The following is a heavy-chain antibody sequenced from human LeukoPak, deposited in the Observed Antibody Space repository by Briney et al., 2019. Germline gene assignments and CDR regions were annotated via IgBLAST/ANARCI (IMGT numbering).Heavy chain of an antibody. CDR3: ARDFRLDVMTIVTHHAIDI. CDR2: TYYSGST. J-gene: IGHJ3*02. CDR1: GGSISSSSYY. D-gene: IGHD4-11*01. V-gene: IGHV4-39*07. Sequence: SETLSLTCTVSGGSISSSSYYWGWLRQPPGKGLEWIGSTYYSGSTYYNPSLKSRVTISVDTSKNQFSLKLSYVTAADTAVYYCARDFRLDVMTIVTHHAIDIWGQGTMVTVSS.